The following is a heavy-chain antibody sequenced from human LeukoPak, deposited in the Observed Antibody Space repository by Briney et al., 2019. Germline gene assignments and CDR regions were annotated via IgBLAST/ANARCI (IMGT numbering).Heavy chain of an antibody. CDR2: IYHSGIT. J-gene: IGHJ3*02. D-gene: IGHD2-2*01. CDR1: GGSICSGGYY. Sequence: SQTLSLTCTVSGGSICSGGYYWRWIRQPPGKGLEWIGYIYHSGITFYNPSLKSRVTISVDRSKNQFSLNLSSVTAADTAVYYCARDPGPYCSSTSCYSHHAFDIWGQGTMVTVSS. CDR3: ARDPGPYCSSTSCYSHHAFDI. V-gene: IGHV4-30-2*01.